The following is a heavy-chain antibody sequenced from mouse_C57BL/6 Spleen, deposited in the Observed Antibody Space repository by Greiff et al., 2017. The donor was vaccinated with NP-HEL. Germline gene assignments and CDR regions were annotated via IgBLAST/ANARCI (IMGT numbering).Heavy chain of an antibody. CDR3: APDPAWFAY. Sequence: EVQLQQSGPELVKPGASVKISCKASGYTFTDYYMNWVKQSHGKSLEWIGDINPNNGGTSYNQKFKGKATLTVDKSSSTADMELRSLTSEDSAVYYCAPDPAWFAYWGQGTLVTVSA. CDR2: INPNNGGT. V-gene: IGHV1-26*01. J-gene: IGHJ3*01. CDR1: GYTFTDYY.